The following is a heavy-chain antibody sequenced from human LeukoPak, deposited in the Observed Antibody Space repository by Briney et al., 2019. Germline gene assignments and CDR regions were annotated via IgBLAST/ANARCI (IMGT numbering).Heavy chain of an antibody. Sequence: GGSLRLSCAASGFTFSSYNMNWVRQAPGRGLEWVSSISHSNSYIYYSDSVKGRFTISRDNAKNSLYLQMNSLRGEDTAVYYCARSGGGYYFDYWGQGTLVTVSS. CDR2: ISHSNSYI. D-gene: IGHD1-26*01. V-gene: IGHV3-21*01. CDR1: GFTFSSYN. CDR3: ARSGGGYYFDY. J-gene: IGHJ4*02.